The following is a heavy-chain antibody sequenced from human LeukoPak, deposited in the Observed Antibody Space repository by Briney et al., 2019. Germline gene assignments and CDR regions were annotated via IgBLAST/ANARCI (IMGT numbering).Heavy chain of an antibody. Sequence: PSETLSLTCTVSGGSISSYYWSWIRQPPGKGLEWIGYIYYSGSTNYNPSLKSRVTISVDTSKNQFSLKLSSVTAADTAVYYCARVGPRTYYDILTGYYKNWFDPWGQGTLVTVSS. CDR3: ARVGPRTYYDILTGYYKNWFDP. J-gene: IGHJ5*02. V-gene: IGHV4-59*01. D-gene: IGHD3-9*01. CDR2: IYYSGST. CDR1: GGSISSYY.